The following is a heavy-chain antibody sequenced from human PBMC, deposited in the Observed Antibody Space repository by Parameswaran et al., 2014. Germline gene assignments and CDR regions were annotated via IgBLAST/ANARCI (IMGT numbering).Heavy chain of an antibody. CDR2: ISYDGSNK. V-gene: IGHV3-30*04. CDR3: ARDPTPWGIMDV. D-gene: IGHD3-16*01. J-gene: IGHJ6*02. Sequence: WIRQPPGKGLEWVAVISYDGSNKYYADSVKGRFTISRDNSKNTLYLQMNSLRAEDTAVYYCARDPTPWGIMDVWGQGTTVTVSS.